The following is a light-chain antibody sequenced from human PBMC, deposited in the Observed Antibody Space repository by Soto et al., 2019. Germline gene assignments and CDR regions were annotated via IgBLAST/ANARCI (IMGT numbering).Light chain of an antibody. V-gene: IGKV3-11*01. J-gene: IGKJ1*01. CDR2: DAS. Sequence: EIVLTQSPATLSLSPGERATLSCRASQSISSYLAWYQQKPGQSPRLLIYDASTRATGIPARFSGSGSGTDFTLTISSLEPEDFAFNYCPHRTYWPPFGQGTKVDIK. CDR1: QSISSY. CDR3: PHRTYWPP.